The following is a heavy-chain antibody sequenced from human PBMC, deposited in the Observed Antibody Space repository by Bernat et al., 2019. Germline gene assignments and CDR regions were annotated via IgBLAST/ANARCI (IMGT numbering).Heavy chain of an antibody. Sequence: VQLVESGGGLVQPGGSLRLSCAASGFTFSSYGMHWVRQAPGKGLEWVAVIWSGGSNKYYADFVKGRFTISRDNSQNTLLLQMNSLRAEDTAVYFCARDFLGTRMLPGASDIWGQGTMVTVSS. D-gene: IGHD1-1*01. J-gene: IGHJ3*02. CDR1: GFTFSSYG. V-gene: IGHV3-33*08. CDR2: IWSGGSNK. CDR3: ARDFLGTRMLPGASDI.